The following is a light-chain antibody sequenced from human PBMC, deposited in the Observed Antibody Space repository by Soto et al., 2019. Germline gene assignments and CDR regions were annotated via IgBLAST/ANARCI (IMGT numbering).Light chain of an antibody. V-gene: IGKV1-5*01. CDR1: QSLNTR. J-gene: IGKJ1*01. CDR2: AAS. CDR3: QQYYSYPPT. Sequence: DIQLTQSPSTLSASVGDRVTLTCRASQSLNTRLAWYQQRPGKAPKLLIYAASSLQSGVPSRFSGSGSGTDFTLTISCLQSEDVATDYCQQYYSYPPTFGQGTKVDIK.